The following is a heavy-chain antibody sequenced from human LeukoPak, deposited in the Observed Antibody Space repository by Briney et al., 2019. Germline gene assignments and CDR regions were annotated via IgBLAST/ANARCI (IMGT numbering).Heavy chain of an antibody. CDR2: IYYSGST. V-gene: IGHV4-59*01. CDR1: GGSISSYY. CDR3: AGSGRGSSWYSFDY. D-gene: IGHD6-13*01. Sequence: MPSETLSLTCTVSGGSISSYYWSWIRQPPGKGLEWIGYIYYSGSTNYNPSLKSRVTISVDTSKNQFSLKLSSVTAADTAVYYCAGSGRGSSWYSFDYWGQGTLVTVSS. J-gene: IGHJ4*02.